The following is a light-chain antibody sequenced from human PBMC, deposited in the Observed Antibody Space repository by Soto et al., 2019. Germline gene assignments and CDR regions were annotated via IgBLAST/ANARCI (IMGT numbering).Light chain of an antibody. CDR1: QSVSSN. CDR2: GAS. V-gene: IGKV3-15*01. CDR3: QHYNNWPFT. Sequence: EIVMTQSPATLSVFPGERATLSCSASQSVSSNLAWYQQKPGQAPTLLIYGASARATAIPASFSGSGPGTEFTLTISSLQSEDFAVYYCQHYNNWPFTFGQGTKLEIK. J-gene: IGKJ2*01.